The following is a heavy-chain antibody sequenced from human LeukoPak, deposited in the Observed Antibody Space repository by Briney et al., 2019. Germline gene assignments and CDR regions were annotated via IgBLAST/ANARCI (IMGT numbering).Heavy chain of an antibody. D-gene: IGHD6-13*01. Sequence: GGSLRLSCAASGFTVSSSYMTWVRQTPGKGLEWISTIYSGGNTYYADSVKGRFTISRDNSKNTLYLQMNSLRAEDTAVYYCATGQYSSSWTGWYFDYWGQGTLVTVSS. CDR1: GFTVSSSY. CDR3: ATGQYSSSWTGWYFDY. J-gene: IGHJ4*02. CDR2: IYSGGNT. V-gene: IGHV3-53*05.